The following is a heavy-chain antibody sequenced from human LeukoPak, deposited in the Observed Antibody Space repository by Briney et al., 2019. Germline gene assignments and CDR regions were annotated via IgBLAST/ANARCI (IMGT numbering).Heavy chain of an antibody. CDR2: ITSGENT. D-gene: IGHD3-10*01. J-gene: IGHJ4*02. Sequence: GGSLRLSCAASGFTFSNYAMNWVRQAPGKGLEWVSTITSGENTYYADSVKGRFTISRDNSKNTLYLQMNSLRAEDTAVYYCARAKPKNMVRGLIMRRESRYYFDYWGQGTLVTVSS. CDR1: GFTFSNYA. CDR3: ARAKPKNMVRGLIMRRESRYYFDY. V-gene: IGHV3-23*01.